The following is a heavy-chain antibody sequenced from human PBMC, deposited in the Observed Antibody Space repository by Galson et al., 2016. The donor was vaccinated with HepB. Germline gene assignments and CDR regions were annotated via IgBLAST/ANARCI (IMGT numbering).Heavy chain of an antibody. CDR3: AKDANFWSGYPEDAFDM. Sequence: SLRLSCAASGFAFTFYAMNWVRQTPGEGLEWVASITASGTTTNYADSVEGRFTVSRDSSKKMLFLQMNSLRVEDTAVYYCAKDANFWSGYPEDAFDMWGQGTMVTVSS. V-gene: IGHV3-23*01. CDR2: ITASGTTT. J-gene: IGHJ3*02. D-gene: IGHD3-3*01. CDR1: GFAFTFYA.